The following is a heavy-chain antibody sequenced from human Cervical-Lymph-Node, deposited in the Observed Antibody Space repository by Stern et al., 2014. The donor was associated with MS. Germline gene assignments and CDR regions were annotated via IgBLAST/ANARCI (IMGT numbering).Heavy chain of an antibody. CDR1: GYLFTGQY. CDR3: ASSTTETAK. D-gene: IGHD4-17*01. V-gene: IGHV1-2*06. Sequence: QVQLVQSGAEVKKPGASVKVSCETFGYLFTGQYMPWVRQAPGQGLEWMGRMNPTKCATIYAQKFQGRVTMTRDTSISTAYMELTRLTSDDTAVYYCASSTTETAKWGQGTLVTVS. CDR2: MNPTKCAT. J-gene: IGHJ4*02.